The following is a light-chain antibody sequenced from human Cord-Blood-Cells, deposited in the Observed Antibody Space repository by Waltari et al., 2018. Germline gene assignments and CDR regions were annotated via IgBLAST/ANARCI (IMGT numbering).Light chain of an antibody. CDR2: DAS. CDR1: QSVSSY. V-gene: IGKV3-11*01. J-gene: IGKJ2*01. CDR3: QQRSNWPPYT. Sequence: EIVLTQSPATLSLSPGERATLSYRASQSVSSYLAWYQQKPGQAPGLLIYDASNRATGIPARFSGSGSGTDFTLTISSLEPEDFAVYYCQQRSNWPPYTFGQGTKLEIK.